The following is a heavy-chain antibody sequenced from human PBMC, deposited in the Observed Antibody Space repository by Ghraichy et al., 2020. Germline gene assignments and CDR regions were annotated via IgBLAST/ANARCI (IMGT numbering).Heavy chain of an antibody. V-gene: IGHV3-23*01. CDR1: GFTFSSYA. D-gene: IGHD5-18*01. CDR3: ATAIKTNVDTAMVVDY. Sequence: ETLSLTCAASGFTFSSYAMSWVRQAPGKGLEWVSAISGSGGSTYYADSVKGRFTISRDNSKNTLYLQMNSLRAEDTAVYYCATAIKTNVDTAMVVDYWGQGTLVTVSS. CDR2: ISGSGGST. J-gene: IGHJ4*02.